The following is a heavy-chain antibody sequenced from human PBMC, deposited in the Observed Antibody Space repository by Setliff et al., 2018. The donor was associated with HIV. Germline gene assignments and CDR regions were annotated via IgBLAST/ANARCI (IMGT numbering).Heavy chain of an antibody. V-gene: IGHV3-66*02. Sequence: GGSLRLSCAASDFTVSSNGMTWVRQAPGRGLESVSLIYSGGSPYYADSVQGRFTISRDNSKNTLYLQMDSRRIEDTAVYYCARVGYKDASDIWGQGTMVTVS. J-gene: IGHJ3*02. D-gene: IGHD5-18*01. CDR2: IYSGGSP. CDR3: ARVGYKDASDI. CDR1: DFTVSSNG.